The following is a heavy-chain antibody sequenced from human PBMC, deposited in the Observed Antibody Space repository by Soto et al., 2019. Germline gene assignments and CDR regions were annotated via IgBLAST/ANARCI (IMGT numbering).Heavy chain of an antibody. CDR2: ISSSSSYT. Sequence: PGGSLRLSCAASGFTFSHYYMSWIGQAPGKGLEWVSYISSSSSYTNYADSVKGRFTISRDNAKNSLYLQMNSLRAEDTAVYYCARDYGLDEAGGDYYYGMDVWGQGTTVTVSS. V-gene: IGHV3-11*05. CDR3: ARDYGLDEAGGDYYYGMDV. D-gene: IGHD3-16*01. CDR1: GFTFSHYY. J-gene: IGHJ6*02.